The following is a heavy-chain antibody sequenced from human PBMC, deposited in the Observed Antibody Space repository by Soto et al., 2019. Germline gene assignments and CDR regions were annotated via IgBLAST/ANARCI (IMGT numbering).Heavy chain of an antibody. D-gene: IGHD6-19*01. Sequence: SETLSLTCTVSGGSISSSSYYWGWIRQPPGKGLEWIGSIYYSGSTYYNPSLKSRVTISVDTSKNQFSLKLSSVTAADTAVYYCASLLTTYSSGWYPLDDYYYGMDVWGQGTTVTVS. J-gene: IGHJ6*02. CDR2: IYYSGST. V-gene: IGHV4-39*01. CDR1: GGSISSSSYY. CDR3: ASLLTTYSSGWYPLDDYYYGMDV.